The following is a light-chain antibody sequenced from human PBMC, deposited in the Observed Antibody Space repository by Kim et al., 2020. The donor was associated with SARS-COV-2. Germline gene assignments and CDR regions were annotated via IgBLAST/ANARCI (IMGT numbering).Light chain of an antibody. CDR3: QSYDSSLSEV. J-gene: IGLJ3*02. CDR1: SPNIGAGYD. Sequence: QSVLTQPPSVSGAPGQRVTISCTGSSPNIGAGYDVHWYQQLPGTAPKLLIYSNSNRPSGVPDRFSGSKPGTSASLAITGLQAEDEADYYCQSYDSSLSEVFGGGTQLTVL. V-gene: IGLV1-40*01. CDR2: SNS.